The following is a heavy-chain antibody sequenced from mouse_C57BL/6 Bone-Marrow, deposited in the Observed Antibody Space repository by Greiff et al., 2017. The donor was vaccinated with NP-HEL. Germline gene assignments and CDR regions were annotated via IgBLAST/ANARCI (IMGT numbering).Heavy chain of an antibody. D-gene: IGHD2-5*01. CDR3: ARHYYSNYFDY. J-gene: IGHJ2*01. CDR1: GFTFSSYG. CDR2: ISRGGSYT. Sequence: EVKLVESGGDLVKPGGSLKLSCAASGFTFSSYGMSWVRQTPDKRLEWVATISRGGSYTYYPDSVKGRFTISRDKATNTLYLQLSSLKSEDTAMYYCARHYYSNYFDYWGQGTTLTVSS. V-gene: IGHV5-6*01.